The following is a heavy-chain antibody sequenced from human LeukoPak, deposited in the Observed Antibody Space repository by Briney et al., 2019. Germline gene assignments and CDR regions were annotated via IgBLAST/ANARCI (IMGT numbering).Heavy chain of an antibody. CDR1: GYTLTELS. Sequence: ASVKVSCKVSGYTLTELSMHWVRPAPGKGLEWMGGFDPEDGETIYAQKLQGRVTMTEDTSTDTAYMELSSLRSEDTAVYYCATGGYDYYYYYVMDGWGQGTTVTVSS. CDR3: ATGGYDYYYYYVMDG. D-gene: IGHD5-12*01. J-gene: IGHJ6*02. CDR2: FDPEDGET. V-gene: IGHV1-24*01.